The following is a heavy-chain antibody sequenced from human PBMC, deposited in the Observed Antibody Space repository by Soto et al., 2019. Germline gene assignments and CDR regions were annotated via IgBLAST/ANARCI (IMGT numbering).Heavy chain of an antibody. CDR2: VYDLDGT. CDR3: AYWHLREHAYDI. D-gene: IGHD5-12*01. Sequence: DVQLVESGGGLIQPGGSLRLSCVASGLTVSGKKYVAWVRQAPGKGTEWVSGVYDLDGTYYADSVRGRFTTSIGNSRTTVWLQLRDLRPEDSALYFCAYWHLREHAYDIWGRVIMVAVSS. V-gene: IGHV3-53*01. CDR1: GLTVSGKKY. J-gene: IGHJ3*02.